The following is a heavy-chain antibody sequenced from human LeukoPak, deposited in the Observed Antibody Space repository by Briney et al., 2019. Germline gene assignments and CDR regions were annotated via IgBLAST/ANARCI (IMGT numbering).Heavy chain of an antibody. J-gene: IGHJ6*03. V-gene: IGHV1-2*02. CDR3: ARDVGINLLSVYYYYYMDV. D-gene: IGHD3-10*01. CDR2: INPNSGGT. CDR1: GYTFTGYY. Sequence: ASVKVSCKASGYTFTGYYMHWVRQAPGQGLEWMGWINPNSGGTNYAQKFQGRVTMTRDTSISTAYMELSRLRSDDTAVYYCARDVGINLLSVYYYYYMDVWGKGTTVTVSS.